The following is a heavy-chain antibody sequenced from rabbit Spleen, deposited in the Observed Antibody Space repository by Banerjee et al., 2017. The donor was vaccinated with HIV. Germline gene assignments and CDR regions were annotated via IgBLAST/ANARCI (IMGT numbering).Heavy chain of an antibody. J-gene: IGHJ4*01. D-gene: IGHD7-1*01. CDR2: IWTGSTSIT. CDR3: GRSSNAGYAGYGYGSNL. Sequence: QSLEESGGDLVKPGASLTLTCTASGFSFTSGYDMCWVRQATGKGLEWIGTIWTGSTSITWYANWALGRFTISKTSSTTMTLQMTSLTAADTATYFCGRSSNAGYAGYGYGSNLWGPGTLVTVS. V-gene: IGHV1S40*01. CDR1: GFSFTSGYD.